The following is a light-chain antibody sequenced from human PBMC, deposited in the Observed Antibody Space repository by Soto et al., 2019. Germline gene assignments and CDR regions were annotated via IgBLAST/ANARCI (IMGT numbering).Light chain of an antibody. CDR2: DAS. V-gene: IGKV3-15*01. Sequence: ETLITQSPSTLSVSPGERATLSCRASQSISRSLAWYQQKPGQAPRLLISDASTRATGIPARFSGSGSGTEFTLTISSLQSEDFALYYGHQYNSWPPGTFGQGTKVDIK. CDR1: QSISRS. CDR3: HQYNSWPPGT. J-gene: IGKJ2*01.